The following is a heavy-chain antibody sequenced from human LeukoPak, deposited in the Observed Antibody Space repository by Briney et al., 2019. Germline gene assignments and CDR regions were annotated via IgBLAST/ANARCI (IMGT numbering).Heavy chain of an antibody. V-gene: IGHV4-39*07. J-gene: IGHJ5*02. D-gene: IGHD2-15*01. CDR2: IYYSGRT. CDR3: ARASWGYCSGSSCYSGHWFDP. CDR1: GGSTSSSSHY. Sequence: PSETLSLTCTVSGGSTSSSSHYWGWIRQPPGKGLEWIGTIYYSGRTYYKSSLKSRVSISVDTSKNHLSLRLSSVTAADTAVYYCARASWGYCSGSSCYSGHWFDPWGQGTLVTVSS.